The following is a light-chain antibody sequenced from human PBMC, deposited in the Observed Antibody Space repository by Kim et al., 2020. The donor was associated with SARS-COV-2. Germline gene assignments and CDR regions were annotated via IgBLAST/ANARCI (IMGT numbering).Light chain of an antibody. CDR1: HGSNSD. CDR2: AAY. Sequence: SVGDRVTITCQASHGSNSDLAWYQQKPGKAPTLLIYAAYTLQSGVPSRFSGRGSGTEFTLTIASLQPEDFAIYYCQQLNDYPPKTFGQGTKVDIK. CDR3: QQLNDYPPKT. V-gene: IGKV1-9*01. J-gene: IGKJ1*01.